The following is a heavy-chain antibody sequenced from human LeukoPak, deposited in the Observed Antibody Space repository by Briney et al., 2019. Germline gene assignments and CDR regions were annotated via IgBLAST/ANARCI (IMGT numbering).Heavy chain of an antibody. CDR2: ISGSGGST. D-gene: IGHD5-18*01. Sequence: GGSLRLSCAASGFTFSTHAMSWVRQAPGKGLEWVSGISGSGGSTYYADSVKGRFTISRDNSKNTLFLQMNSLRAEDTALYYCASSRPWIQSDWGQGTLVTVSS. CDR1: GFTFSTHA. J-gene: IGHJ4*02. CDR3: ASSRPWIQSD. V-gene: IGHV3-23*01.